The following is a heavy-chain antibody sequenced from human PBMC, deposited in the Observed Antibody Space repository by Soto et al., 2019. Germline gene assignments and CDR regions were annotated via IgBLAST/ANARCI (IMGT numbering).Heavy chain of an antibody. Sequence: QVQLVQSETEVKKPGSAVKVSCKASGGTFNTYAMNWVRQAPGQGLEWMGGIIPMFDTPRYAQKFQGRVTITGDESTTTAYMELSSLRSDDTAVYYCTRSIGSGGVIGGFDYWGKGTLVTVSS. V-gene: IGHV1-69*01. J-gene: IGHJ4*02. CDR1: GGTFNTYA. D-gene: IGHD3-16*02. CDR2: IIPMFDTP. CDR3: TRSIGSGGVIGGFDY.